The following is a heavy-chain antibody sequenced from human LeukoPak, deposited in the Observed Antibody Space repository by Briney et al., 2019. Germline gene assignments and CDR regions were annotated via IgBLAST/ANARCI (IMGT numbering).Heavy chain of an antibody. CDR3: AKDRLSSWYTFPDY. CDR2: ISGSGGST. V-gene: IGHV3-23*01. CDR1: GFTFSSYA. J-gene: IGHJ4*02. D-gene: IGHD6-13*01. Sequence: GGSLRLSCAASGFTFSSYAMSWVRQAPGKGLEWVSAISGSGGSTYYADSVKGRFTISRVNSKNTLYLQMNSLRAEDTAVYYCAKDRLSSWYTFPDYWGQGTLVTVSS.